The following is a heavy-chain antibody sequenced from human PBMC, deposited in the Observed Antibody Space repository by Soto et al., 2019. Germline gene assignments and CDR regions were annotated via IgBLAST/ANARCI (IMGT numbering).Heavy chain of an antibody. CDR2: IYLNDDK. CDR3: AHRWVFRSGRYYFDY. D-gene: IGHD3-3*01. V-gene: IGHV2-5*01. Sequence: QITLKESGPTLVKPTQTLKLTCTFSGFSLSTSGVGGGWIRQPLGQALERLALIYLNDDKLYSPSRKSRVTIPMDTSTNQVVLTMTNRDQVDTATYYCAHRWVFRSGRYYFDYWGQATLGTVSS. J-gene: IGHJ4*02. CDR1: GFSLSTSGVG.